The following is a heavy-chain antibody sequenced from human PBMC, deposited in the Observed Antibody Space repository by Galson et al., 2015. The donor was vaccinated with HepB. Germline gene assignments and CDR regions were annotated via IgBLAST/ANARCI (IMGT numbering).Heavy chain of an antibody. CDR1: GYTFTSFD. Sequence: SVKVSCKASGYTFTSFDINWVRQATGQGLEWMGWMNPNSGNTGYPQKFRGRVTMTRNTSISTAYMELSSLRSEDTAVYYCARGRKGYCVGGSCQYGLDVWGQGTTVTVSS. CDR3: ARGRKGYCVGGSCQYGLDV. J-gene: IGHJ6*02. D-gene: IGHD2-15*01. V-gene: IGHV1-8*01. CDR2: MNPNSGNT.